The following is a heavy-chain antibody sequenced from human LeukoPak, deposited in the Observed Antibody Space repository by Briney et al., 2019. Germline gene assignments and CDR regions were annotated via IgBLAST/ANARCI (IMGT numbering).Heavy chain of an antibody. CDR1: GGSFSGYY. CDR2: INHSGST. D-gene: IGHD3-16*02. Sequence: SETLSLTCAVYGGSFSGYYWSWIRQPPGKGLEWIGEINHSGSTNNNPSLKSRVTISVDTSKNQFSLKLSSVTAADTAVYYCARYDYVWGSYRLYYYYGMDVWGQGTTVTVSS. V-gene: IGHV4-34*01. CDR3: ARYDYVWGSYRLYYYYGMDV. J-gene: IGHJ6*02.